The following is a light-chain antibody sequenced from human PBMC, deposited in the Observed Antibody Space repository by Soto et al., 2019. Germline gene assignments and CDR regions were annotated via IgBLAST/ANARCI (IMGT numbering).Light chain of an antibody. J-gene: IGKJ3*01. V-gene: IGKV1-39*01. CDR3: QQSYSTPFT. CDR1: QSISTY. Sequence: EIQMTQSPSSLSASVRDRCTITCRSSQSISTYLNWYHQKPGKVPKLLIYAAASLQSGVPSRFSGSGSGTDFTLTISSLQPEDFETYYCQQSYSTPFTFGPGTKVDIK. CDR2: AAA.